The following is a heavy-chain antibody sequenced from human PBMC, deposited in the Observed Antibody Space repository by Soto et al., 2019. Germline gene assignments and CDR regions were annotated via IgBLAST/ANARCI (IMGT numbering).Heavy chain of an antibody. CDR2: ISYDGNNK. V-gene: IGHV3-30*18. D-gene: IGHD5-12*01. CDR1: GFTFSDYG. CDR3: ANDRLHNTGAPCGS. Sequence: QVQLVESGGGVVQPGRSLRLSCAASGFTFSDYGMHWVRQAPGKGLEWVAGISYDGNNKYYADSVKGRFTISRDNFKSTMYLPMSSLSAEDTSVYFCANDRLHNTGAPCGSWGQGTLVTVSS. J-gene: IGHJ1*01.